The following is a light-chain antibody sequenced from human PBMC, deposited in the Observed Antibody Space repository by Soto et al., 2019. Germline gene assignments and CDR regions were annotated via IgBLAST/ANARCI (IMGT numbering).Light chain of an antibody. V-gene: IGLV2-14*01. CDR1: SNDVGGDNY. CDR3: SLYTRTSTPDV. J-gene: IGLJ1*01. Sequence: QSVLTLTGSLSRYPSQSLPISCPGTSNDVGGDNYVSWYQKQPGKAHELMIYDVSNRPSGVSIGFSGSKIDNTASLTISGRWAEDEAEYHCSLYTRTSTPDVFGIGDKVTDL. CDR2: DVS.